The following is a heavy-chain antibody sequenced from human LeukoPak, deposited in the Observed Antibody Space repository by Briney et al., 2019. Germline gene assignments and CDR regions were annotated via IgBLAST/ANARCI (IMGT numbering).Heavy chain of an antibody. Sequence: PGGSLRLSCAASGFTFSNYGMHWVRQAPGKGLEWVAATSYDGSDKYYADSVKGRFTISRDNSKNTLYVQVNSLRTEDKAVYYCAKDRYSGYDSYFEYWGQGTLVTVSS. CDR3: AKDRYSGYDSYFEY. D-gene: IGHD5-12*01. CDR2: TSYDGSDK. J-gene: IGHJ4*02. V-gene: IGHV3-30*18. CDR1: GFTFSNYG.